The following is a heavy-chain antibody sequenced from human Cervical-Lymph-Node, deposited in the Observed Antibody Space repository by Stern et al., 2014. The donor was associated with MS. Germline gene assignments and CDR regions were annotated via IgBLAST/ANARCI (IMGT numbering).Heavy chain of an antibody. J-gene: IGHJ6*02. CDR3: ARGIVVVPAVNYYYYYGMDV. CDR1: GYTFTGYY. Sequence: VQLVESGAEVKKPGASVKVSCKASGYTFTGYYMHWVRQAPGQGLDLMGWINPNSGGTNYAQKCQGWVTMTRDTSISTAYMELSRLRSDDTAVYYCARGIVVVPAVNYYYYYGMDVWGQGTTVTVSS. CDR2: INPNSGGT. V-gene: IGHV1-2*04. D-gene: IGHD2-2*01.